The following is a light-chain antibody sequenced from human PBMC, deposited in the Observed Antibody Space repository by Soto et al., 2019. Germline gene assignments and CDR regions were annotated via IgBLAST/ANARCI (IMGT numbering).Light chain of an antibody. V-gene: IGKV1-5*03. CDR3: QQYNSYPWT. Sequence: DIQMTQSPSTLSASVGDRVTITCRASQSISSWLAWYQQKPGKAPKLLIYKASSLESGVPSRFSGSGSETEFTLTISSLQPDDFATYCCQQYNSYPWTFGQGTKVEIK. CDR2: KAS. CDR1: QSISSW. J-gene: IGKJ1*01.